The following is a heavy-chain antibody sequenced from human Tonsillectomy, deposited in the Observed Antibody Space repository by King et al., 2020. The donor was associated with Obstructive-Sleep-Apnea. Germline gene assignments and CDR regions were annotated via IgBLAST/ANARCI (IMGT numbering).Heavy chain of an antibody. J-gene: IGHJ6*02. Sequence: VQLVESGGGLVQPGGSLRLSCAVSGVIFSNFAMSWVRQAPGKGLDWVSFISGSGRNTYHADSVKGRFTISRDNSKNTLYLQMCSLRAEDTAVYYCAKSQGGPSAKYDYGMDVWGQGTTVTVSS. CDR1: GVIFSNFA. D-gene: IGHD3-16*01. CDR3: AKSQGGPSAKYDYGMDV. CDR2: ISGSGRNT. V-gene: IGHV3-23*04.